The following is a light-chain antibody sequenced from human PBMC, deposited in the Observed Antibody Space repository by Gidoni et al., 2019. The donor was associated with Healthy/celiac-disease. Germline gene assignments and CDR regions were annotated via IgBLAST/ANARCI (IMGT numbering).Light chain of an antibody. J-gene: IGKJ4*01. V-gene: IGKV1-13*02. Sequence: AIQLTQSPSSLSASVGDRVTITRRASQGISSALAWYQQKPGKAPKLLIDDASSLESGVPSRFRGSGSGTDFTLTISSLQPEDFATYYCQQFNSYPPALTFGGGTKVEIK. CDR2: DAS. CDR3: QQFNSYPPALT. CDR1: QGISSA.